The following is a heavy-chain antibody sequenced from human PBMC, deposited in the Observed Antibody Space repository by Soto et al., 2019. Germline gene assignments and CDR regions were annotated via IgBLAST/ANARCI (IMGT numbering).Heavy chain of an antibody. Sequence: ASVKVSCKASGYTFTSYGISWVRQAPGQGLEWMGWISAYNGNTNYAQKLRGRVTMTTDTSTSTAYLQWSSLKASDTAMYYCARHNSGSSPPYYYYGMDVWGQGTTVTVSS. CDR1: GYTFTSYG. CDR3: ARHNSGSSPPYYYYGMDV. D-gene: IGHD6-6*01. J-gene: IGHJ6*02. CDR2: ISAYNGNT. V-gene: IGHV1-18*01.